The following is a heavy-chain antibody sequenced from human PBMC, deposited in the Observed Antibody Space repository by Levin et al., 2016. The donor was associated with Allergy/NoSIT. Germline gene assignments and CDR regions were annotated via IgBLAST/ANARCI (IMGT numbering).Heavy chain of an antibody. CDR2: IYSGGST. J-gene: IGHJ4*02. CDR3: ARDGGWYDHFDC. Sequence: GESLKISCAASGFIVSNNSMSWVRQAPGKGLEWVSVIYSGGSTSYADSVKGRFTISRDKSKNTVYLQMNSLRVEDTAVYYCARDGGWYDHFDCWGQGTLVTVSS. CDR1: GFIVSNNS. D-gene: IGHD6-19*01. V-gene: IGHV3-66*01.